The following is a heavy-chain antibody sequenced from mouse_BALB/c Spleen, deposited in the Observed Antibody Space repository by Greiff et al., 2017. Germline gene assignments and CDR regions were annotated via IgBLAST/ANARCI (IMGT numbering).Heavy chain of an antibody. CDR3: AATMITTEFAY. Sequence: VQLQQSGAELVRPGALVKLSCKASGFNIKDYYMHWVKQRPEQGLEWIGWIDPENGNTIYDPKFQGKASITADTSSNTAYLQLSSLTSEDTAVYYCAATMITTEFAYWGQGTLVTVSA. CDR2: IDPENGNT. CDR1: GFNIKDYY. V-gene: IGHV14-1*02. D-gene: IGHD2-4*01. J-gene: IGHJ3*01.